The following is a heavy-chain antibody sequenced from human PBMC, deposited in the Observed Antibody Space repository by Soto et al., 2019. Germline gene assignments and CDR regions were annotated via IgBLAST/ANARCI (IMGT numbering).Heavy chain of an antibody. CDR3: AREILLLGELSFVGAFDI. D-gene: IGHD3-16*02. V-gene: IGHV3-48*01. CDR2: ISSSSSTI. Sequence: GGSLRLSCAASGFTFISYSMNWVRQAPGKGLEWVSYISSSSSTIYYADSVKGRFTISRDNAKNSLYLQMNSLRAEDTAVYYCAREILLLGELSFVGAFDIWGQGTMVTVSS. CDR1: GFTFISYS. J-gene: IGHJ3*02.